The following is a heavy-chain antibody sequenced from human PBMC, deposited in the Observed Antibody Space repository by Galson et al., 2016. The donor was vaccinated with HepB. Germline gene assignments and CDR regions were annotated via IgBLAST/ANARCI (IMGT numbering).Heavy chain of an antibody. Sequence: SETLSLTCGVSGGSITSFFWSWVRQPPGKGLEWIGYIYYSGSTSYNPSLESRVSISKDTSKTQFSLRLTSVTAADTALYYCARVRRYYGSGSSYGGDFDYWGQGILVTVSS. J-gene: IGHJ4*02. V-gene: IGHV4-59*01. CDR1: GGSITSFF. CDR2: IYYSGST. CDR3: ARVRRYYGSGSSYGGDFDY. D-gene: IGHD3-10*01.